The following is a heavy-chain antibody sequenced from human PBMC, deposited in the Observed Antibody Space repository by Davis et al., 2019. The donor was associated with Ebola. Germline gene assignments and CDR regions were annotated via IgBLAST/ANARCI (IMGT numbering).Heavy chain of an antibody. V-gene: IGHV3-64D*08. Sequence: GGSLRLSCSASGFTFSSYAMHWVRQAPGKGLEYVSAISSNGGSTYYADSVKGRFTISRDNSKNTLYLQMSSLRAEDTALYYCAKDHLRFRDYYGMDVWGQGTTVTVSS. J-gene: IGHJ6*02. CDR2: ISSNGGST. D-gene: IGHD3-3*01. CDR1: GFTFSSYA. CDR3: AKDHLRFRDYYGMDV.